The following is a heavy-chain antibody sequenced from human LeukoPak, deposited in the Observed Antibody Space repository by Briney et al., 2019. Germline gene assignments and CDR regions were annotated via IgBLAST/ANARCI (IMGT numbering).Heavy chain of an antibody. D-gene: IGHD5-18*01. CDR3: ARHVDTAMVGGFDF. Sequence: PSETLSLTCTVSGGSISSYYWSWIRQPPGKGLEWIGYIYYSGNTNYNPALKSRVTISIDTSKNQFSLKLSSATAADTAVYYCARHVDTAMVGGFDFWGQGTLATVSS. V-gene: IGHV4-59*08. CDR1: GGSISSYY. CDR2: IYYSGNT. J-gene: IGHJ4*02.